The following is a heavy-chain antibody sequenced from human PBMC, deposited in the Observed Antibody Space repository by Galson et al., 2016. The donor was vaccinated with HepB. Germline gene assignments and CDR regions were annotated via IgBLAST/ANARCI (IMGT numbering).Heavy chain of an antibody. CDR2: ISYDGSNK. V-gene: IGHV3-30*04. J-gene: IGHJ6*02. Sequence: SLRLSCAASGFTFSTYAMHWVRQAPGKGLEWVALISYDGSNKYYADPVKGRFTISRDNSKNTLYLQMNNLRAEDTAVYYCAKDTARYCSSTSCSYGMDVWGQGTTVTVSS. CDR3: AKDTARYCSSTSCSYGMDV. D-gene: IGHD2-2*01. CDR1: GFTFSTYA.